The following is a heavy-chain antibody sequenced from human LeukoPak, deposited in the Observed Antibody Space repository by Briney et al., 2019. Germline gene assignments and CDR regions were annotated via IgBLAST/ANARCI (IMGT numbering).Heavy chain of an antibody. Sequence: GKSLRLSCAASGFTFSSYGMHWVRQAPGKGLEGVAVIWYDGSNKYYADSVKGRFTISRDNSKNTLYLQMNSLRAEDTAVYYCARGAFPEYYYGSGSYYIRRADGNWFDPWGQGTLVTVSS. CDR2: IWYDGSNK. CDR3: ARGAFPEYYYGSGSYYIRRADGNWFDP. CDR1: GFTFSSYG. V-gene: IGHV3-33*01. D-gene: IGHD3-10*01. J-gene: IGHJ5*02.